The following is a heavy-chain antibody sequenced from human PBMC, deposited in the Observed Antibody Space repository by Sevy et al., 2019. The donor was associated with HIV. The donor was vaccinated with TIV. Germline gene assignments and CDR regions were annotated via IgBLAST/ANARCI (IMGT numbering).Heavy chain of an antibody. D-gene: IGHD6-13*01. Sequence: GGSLRLSCAASGFTFSSFAMSWVRQVPGKGLEWVSSINGRGGSTYYTDSVKGRVTLSRDNSENTLFLQMDSLRAEDTAIYYCARPTPRIAASSAAFFDYWGQGTLVTVSS. J-gene: IGHJ4*02. CDR1: GFTFSSFA. V-gene: IGHV3-23*01. CDR3: ARPTPRIAASSAAFFDY. CDR2: INGRGGST.